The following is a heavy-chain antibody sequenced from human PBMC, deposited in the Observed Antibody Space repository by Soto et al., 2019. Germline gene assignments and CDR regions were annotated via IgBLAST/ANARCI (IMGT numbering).Heavy chain of an antibody. D-gene: IGHD3-10*01. V-gene: IGHV4-34*01. CDR2: INHSGST. CDR3: ARGLPTLLWFGEWSLAFDY. Sequence: SETLSLTGAVDGGCFSGYYWSWIRQPPGKGLEWIGEINHSGSTNYNPSLKSRVTISVDTSKNQFSLKLSSVTAADTAVYYCARGLPTLLWFGEWSLAFDYWGKGTLVTVSS. CDR1: GGCFSGYY. J-gene: IGHJ4*02.